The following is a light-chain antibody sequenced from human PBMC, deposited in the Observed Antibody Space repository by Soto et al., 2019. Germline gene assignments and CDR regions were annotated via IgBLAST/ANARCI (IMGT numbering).Light chain of an antibody. V-gene: IGKV3-20*01. CDR1: QSVSSTY. CDR3: QLCQNSRGFT. CDR2: GAS. J-gene: IGKJ3*01. Sequence: EIVLTQSPGTLSLSPGERATLSCRASQSVSSTYLAWYQHNPGQAPRLLIYGASSRATGIPDRFSGGGSGTDFTLALSRLEPEAFAVYCRQLCQNSRGFTLGPGTKWYIK.